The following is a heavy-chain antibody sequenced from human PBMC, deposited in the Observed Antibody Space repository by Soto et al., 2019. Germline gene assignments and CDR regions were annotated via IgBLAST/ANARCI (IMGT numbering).Heavy chain of an antibody. CDR2: IYSGGST. V-gene: IGHV3-53*01. J-gene: IGHJ6*02. CDR1: GFTVSSNY. D-gene: IGHD3-22*01. Sequence: GALRLSCAASGFTVSSNYMSWVRQAPGKGLEWVSVIYSGGSTYYADSVKGRFTISRDNSKNTLYLQMNSLRAEDTAVYYCARDRAYDSSGFYYYYGMDVWGQGTTVTVSS. CDR3: ARDRAYDSSGFYYYYGMDV.